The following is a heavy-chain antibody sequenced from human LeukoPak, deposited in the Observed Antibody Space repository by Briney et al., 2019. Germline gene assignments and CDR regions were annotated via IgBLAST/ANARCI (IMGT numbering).Heavy chain of an antibody. CDR2: IRYDGNNK. CDR1: GFTFSNYG. Sequence: PGGSLRLSCAASGFTFSNYGMHWVRQAPGKGLEWVEFIRYDGNNKNYADFVKGRFTISRDNSKNTLYLQMNSLRAVDTAVYYCAKYYYGSGSQRYFDYWGQGTLVTVSS. J-gene: IGHJ4*02. D-gene: IGHD3-10*01. CDR3: AKYYYGSGSQRYFDY. V-gene: IGHV3-30*02.